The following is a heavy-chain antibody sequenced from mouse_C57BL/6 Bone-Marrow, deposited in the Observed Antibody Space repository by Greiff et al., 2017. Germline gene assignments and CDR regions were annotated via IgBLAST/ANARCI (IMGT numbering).Heavy chain of an antibody. Sequence: EVHLVESGAELVRPGASVKLSCTASGFNIKDDYMHWVKQRPEQGLEWIGWLDPENGDTEYASKFQGKATITVDTSSNTAYLQLSSLTSEDTAVYYSTRIAYWGQGTLVTVSA. J-gene: IGHJ3*01. CDR1: GFNIKDDY. CDR3: TRIAY. V-gene: IGHV14-4*01. CDR2: LDPENGDT.